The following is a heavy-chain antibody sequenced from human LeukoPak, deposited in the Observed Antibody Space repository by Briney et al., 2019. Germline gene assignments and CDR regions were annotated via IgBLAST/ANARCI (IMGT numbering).Heavy chain of an antibody. CDR3: ARDQEGFDY. J-gene: IGHJ4*02. Sequence: GASVKVSCKASGYTFTNNYLHWVRQAPGQGLEWMGMIYPRDGSTSYAQNFQGRVTVTRDTSTTTVHMELRGLRSEDTAAYYCARDQEGFDYWGQGTVVTVSS. V-gene: IGHV1-46*01. CDR2: IYPRDGST. CDR1: GYTFTNNY.